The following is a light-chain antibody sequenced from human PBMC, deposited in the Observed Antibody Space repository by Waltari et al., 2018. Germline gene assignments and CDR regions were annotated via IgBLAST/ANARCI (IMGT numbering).Light chain of an antibody. J-gene: IGLJ3*02. CDR1: FSDVGDYDY. CDR3: SSYTTRGTWV. V-gene: IGLV2-14*03. CDR2: DVS. Sequence: QSALTQPAPVSGPPGQSITFPCTGAFSDVGDYDYVSWYQQLPARAPKLLIYDVSHRPSGVSDRLSGSKSGNTASLTISGLQPEDEADYYCSSYTTRGTWVFGGGTKLTVL.